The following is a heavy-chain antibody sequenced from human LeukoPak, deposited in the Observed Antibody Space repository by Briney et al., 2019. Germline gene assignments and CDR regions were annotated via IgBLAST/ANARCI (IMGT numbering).Heavy chain of an antibody. V-gene: IGHV3-21*01. CDR1: GFTFSSYS. D-gene: IGHD3-10*02. Sequence: PGGSLRLSCAASGFTFSSYSMNWVRQAPGKGLEWVSSISSSSSYIYYADSVKGRFTISRDNAKNSLYLQMNSLRAEDTAVYYCARGTMFPYYFDYWGQGTLVTVSP. CDR3: ARGTMFPYYFDY. CDR2: ISSSSSYI. J-gene: IGHJ4*02.